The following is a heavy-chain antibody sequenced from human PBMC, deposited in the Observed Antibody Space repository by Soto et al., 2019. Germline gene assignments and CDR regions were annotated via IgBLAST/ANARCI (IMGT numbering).Heavy chain of an antibody. V-gene: IGHV3-23*01. Sequence: EVQLLESGGGLVQPGGSLRLSCAASGFPFSGYAINWVRQAPGKGLEWVSIISGIGSSTNYAYSVKGRFTISNDNSRATVYLQMNSLRAEDTAVYYCAKSYVGDYDHRLHFDNWGQGTLVTVSS. CDR1: GFPFSGYA. CDR3: AKSYVGDYDHRLHFDN. D-gene: IGHD4-17*01. CDR2: ISGIGSST. J-gene: IGHJ4*02.